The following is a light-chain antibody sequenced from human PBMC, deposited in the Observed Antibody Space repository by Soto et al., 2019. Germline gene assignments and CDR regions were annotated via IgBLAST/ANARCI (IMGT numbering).Light chain of an antibody. CDR2: EVS. J-gene: IGLJ1*01. V-gene: IGLV2-14*01. CDR1: SSDVGGYKY. CDR3: SSYTRISTYV. Sequence: QSALTQPASVSGSPGQSITISCTGTSSDVGGYKYVSWYQKYPGKAPKLMIYEVSNRPSGVSHRFSDSKSGNTASLTISGLQAEDEADYYCSSYTRISTYVFGTGTKLTVL.